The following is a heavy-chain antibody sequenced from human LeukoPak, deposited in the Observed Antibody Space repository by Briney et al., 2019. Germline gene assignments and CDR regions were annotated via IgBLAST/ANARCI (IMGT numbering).Heavy chain of an antibody. CDR2: ISGSGDTI. J-gene: IGHJ4*02. V-gene: IGHV3-11*01. Sequence: PGGSLRLSCAASGFTFSDYYMNWIRQTPGKGLEWVSYISGSGDTIHYADSVKGRFTISRDNAKNSLYLQLNSLRADDTAVYYCARGTVGPADYWGQGRLVIVSP. CDR3: ARGTVGPADY. D-gene: IGHD4-23*01. CDR1: GFTFSDYY.